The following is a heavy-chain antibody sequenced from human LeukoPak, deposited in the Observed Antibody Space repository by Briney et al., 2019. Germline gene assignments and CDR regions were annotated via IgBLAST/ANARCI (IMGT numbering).Heavy chain of an antibody. V-gene: IGHV4-34*03. CDR1: GGSISSYH. CDR3: TTYYYDSSGPHPHFDY. CDR2: TNHSGST. J-gene: IGHJ4*02. D-gene: IGHD3-22*01. Sequence: SETLSLTCTVSGGSISSYHWSWIRQPPGKGLEWIGETNHSGSTNYNPSLKSRVTISVDTSKNQFSLKLSSVTAADTAVYYCTTYYYDSSGPHPHFDYWGQGTLVTVSS.